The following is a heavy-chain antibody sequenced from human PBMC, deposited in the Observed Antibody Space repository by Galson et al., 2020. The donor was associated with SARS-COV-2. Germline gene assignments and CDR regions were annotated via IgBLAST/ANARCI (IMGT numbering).Heavy chain of an antibody. CDR2: ISWNSGSI. V-gene: IGHV3-9*01. D-gene: IGHD1-26*01. J-gene: IGHJ3*02. CDR1: GFTFDDYA. Sequence: PGGSLRLSCAASGFTFDDYAMHWVRQAPGKGLEWVSGISWNSGSIGYADSVKGRFTISRDNAKNSLYLQMNSLRAEDTALYYCAKVGRPDAFDIWGQGTMVTVSS. CDR3: AKVGRPDAFDI.